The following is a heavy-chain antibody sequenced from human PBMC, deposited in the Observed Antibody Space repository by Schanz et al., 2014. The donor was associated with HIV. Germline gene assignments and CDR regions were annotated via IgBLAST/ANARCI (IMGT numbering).Heavy chain of an antibody. CDR3: ARGLVT. CDR1: GFTFSSYA. Sequence: EVQLLESGGGLVQPGGSLRLSCAASGFTFSSYAMSWVRQAPGRGLEWVSRINNDGSNTLYADSVKGRFTISRDNAKNTLHLQMNSLRVEDTAVYFCARGLVTWGQGTLVTVSS. CDR2: INNDGSNT. J-gene: IGHJ4*02. V-gene: IGHV3-23*01. D-gene: IGHD2-21*02.